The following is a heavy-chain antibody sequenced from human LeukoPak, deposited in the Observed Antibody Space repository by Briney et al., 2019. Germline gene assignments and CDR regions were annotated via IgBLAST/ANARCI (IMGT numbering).Heavy chain of an antibody. D-gene: IGHD6-19*01. Sequence: ASVTVSCKASGYTFTGYYMHWVRQAPGKGLEWMAWINPNTGGTNFAQKFQGRVTMTRDTSISTAYMELSGLTSDDTAVYYCARAGGGWHYWYFDLWGRGTLVTVSS. CDR2: INPNTGGT. J-gene: IGHJ2*01. CDR3: ARAGGGWHYWYFDL. V-gene: IGHV1-2*02. CDR1: GYTFTGYY.